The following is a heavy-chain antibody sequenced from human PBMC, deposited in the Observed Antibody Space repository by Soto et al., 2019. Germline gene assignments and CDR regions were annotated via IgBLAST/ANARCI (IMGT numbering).Heavy chain of an antibody. CDR3: ASEPLIVLAPATHYAFDM. Sequence: LRLSCAASGFTFSSSGMHWVRRAPGKGLEWVAGIWYDGSNQHYADSVKGRFTISRDNSTNTVSLQMNSLTAEDTAVYFCASEPLIVLAPATHYAFDMWGQGTLVTVSS. CDR1: GFTFSSSG. J-gene: IGHJ3*02. V-gene: IGHV3-33*01. CDR2: IWYDGSNQ. D-gene: IGHD2-2*01.